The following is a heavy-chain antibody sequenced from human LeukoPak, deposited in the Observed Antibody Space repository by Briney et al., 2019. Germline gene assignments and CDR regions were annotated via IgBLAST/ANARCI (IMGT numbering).Heavy chain of an antibody. CDR2: INHSGST. V-gene: IGHV4-34*01. Sequence: SETLSLTCAVYGGSFSGYYWSWIRQPPGKGLEWIGEINHSGSTNYNPSLKSRVTISVDTSKNQFSLKLSSVTAADTAVYCCARGRYVYYYYGMDVWGQGTTVTVSS. CDR3: ARGRYVYYYYGMDV. D-gene: IGHD1-14*01. J-gene: IGHJ6*02. CDR1: GGSFSGYY.